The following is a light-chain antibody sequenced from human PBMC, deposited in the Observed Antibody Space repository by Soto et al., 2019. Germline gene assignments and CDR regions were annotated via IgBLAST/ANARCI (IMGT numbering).Light chain of an antibody. J-gene: IGKJ1*01. Sequence: EIVLTQSPGTLSLSPGEGATLSCRASQSVSSTYLAWYQQKPGQAPRLLIYGASSRATGIPDRFSGSGSGTDFPLTISRLEPKDFAVYYCQHYGSSTWTFGQGTKVAIK. V-gene: IGKV3-20*01. CDR2: GAS. CDR3: QHYGSSTWT. CDR1: QSVSSTY.